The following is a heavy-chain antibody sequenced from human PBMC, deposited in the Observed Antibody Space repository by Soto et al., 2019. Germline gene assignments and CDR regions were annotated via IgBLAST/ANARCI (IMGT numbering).Heavy chain of an antibody. V-gene: IGHV3-30-3*01. D-gene: IGHD2-2*01. Sequence: HPGGSLRLSCAASGFTFSSYAMHWVRQAPGKGLEWVAVISYDGSNKYYADSVKGRFTISRDNSKNTLYLQMNSLRAEDTAVYYCARAMAPLNDGYYGMDVWGQGTTVTVSS. CDR2: ISYDGSNK. CDR3: ARAMAPLNDGYYGMDV. CDR1: GFTFSSYA. J-gene: IGHJ6*02.